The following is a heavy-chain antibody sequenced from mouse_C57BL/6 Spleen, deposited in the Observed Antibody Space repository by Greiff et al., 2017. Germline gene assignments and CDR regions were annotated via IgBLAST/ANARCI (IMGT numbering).Heavy chain of an antibody. Sequence: DVMLVESGGGLVQPKGSLKLSCAASGFTFNTYAMHWVRQAPGKGLEWVARIRSKSSNYATYYADSVKDRFTISRDDSQSMLYLQMNNLKTEDTAMYYCVRDEDYYGSSRYFDVWGTGTTVTVSS. D-gene: IGHD1-1*01. CDR3: VRDEDYYGSSRYFDV. CDR1: GFTFNTYA. V-gene: IGHV10-3*01. J-gene: IGHJ1*03. CDR2: IRSKSSNYAT.